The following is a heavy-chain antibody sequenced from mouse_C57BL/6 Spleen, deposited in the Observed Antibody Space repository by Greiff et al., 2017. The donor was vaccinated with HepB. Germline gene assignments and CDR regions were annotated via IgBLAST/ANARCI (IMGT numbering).Heavy chain of an antibody. J-gene: IGHJ1*03. V-gene: IGHV1-15*01. Sequence: QVQLQQSGAELVRPGASVTLSCKASGYTFTDYEMHWVKQTPVHGLEWIGAIDPETGGTAYNQKFKGKAILTADKSSSTAYMELRSLTSEDSAVYYCTRCPLITTVVATDFDVWGTGTTVTVSS. CDR1: GYTFTDYE. CDR2: IDPETGGT. CDR3: TRCPLITTVVATDFDV. D-gene: IGHD1-1*01.